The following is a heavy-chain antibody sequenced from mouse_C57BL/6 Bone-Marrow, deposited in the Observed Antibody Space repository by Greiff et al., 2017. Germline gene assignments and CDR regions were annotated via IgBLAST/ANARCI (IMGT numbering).Heavy chain of an antibody. CDR1: GYTFTNYW. CDR3: ARSYDYDDYTMDY. CDR2: MHPNDGSP. Sequence: VQLQQPGAELVKPGASVKLSCKASGYTFTNYWMHWVKQRPGQGLEWIGMMHPNDGSPDYNEKFKSEATLSVDKSSRTAYMELSSLKSEDSAVYYCARSYDYDDYTMDYWGQGTSVTVSS. D-gene: IGHD2-4*01. J-gene: IGHJ4*01. V-gene: IGHV1-64*01.